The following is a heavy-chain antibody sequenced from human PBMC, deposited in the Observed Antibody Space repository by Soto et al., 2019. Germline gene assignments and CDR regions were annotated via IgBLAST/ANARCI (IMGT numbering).Heavy chain of an antibody. CDR2: ISGSGDRT. D-gene: IGHD2-15*01. J-gene: IGHJ4*02. CDR1: GITISNYP. V-gene: IGHV3-23*01. CDR3: VKDDGGSPSTPPL. Sequence: DVQLLESGGGLVQPRGSLRLSCAASGITISNYPMSWVRQAPGKGLDWVSGISGSGDRTYYADSAKGRFTISKDISKNSLSLQLDSLGVDDTAVYFCVKDDGGSPSTPPLWGQGTLVTVSS.